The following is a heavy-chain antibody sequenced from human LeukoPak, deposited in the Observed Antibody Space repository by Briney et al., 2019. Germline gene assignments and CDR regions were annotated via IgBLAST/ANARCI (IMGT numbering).Heavy chain of an antibody. CDR1: GFTFSSYA. CDR3: AREHSGWSVYYYYYYMDV. D-gene: IGHD6-19*01. Sequence: PGGSLRLSCAASGFTFSSYAMHWVRQAPGKGLEWVAVISYDGSNKYYADSVKGRFTISRDNSKNTLYLQMNSLRAEDTAVYYCAREHSGWSVYYYYYYMDVWGKGTTVTVSS. V-gene: IGHV3-30*04. J-gene: IGHJ6*03. CDR2: ISYDGSNK.